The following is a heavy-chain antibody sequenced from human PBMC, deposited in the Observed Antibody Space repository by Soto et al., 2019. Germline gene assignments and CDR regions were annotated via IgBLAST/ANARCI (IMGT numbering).Heavy chain of an antibody. CDR3: AREYYGSEYYYYYMDV. D-gene: IGHD3-10*01. CDR1: GGTFSSYT. V-gene: IGHV1-69*04. J-gene: IGHJ6*03. Sequence: ASVKVSCKASGGTFSSYTISWVRQAPGQGLEWMGRIIPILGIANYAQKFQGRVTITADKSTSTAYMELSSLRSEDTAVYYCAREYYGSEYYYYYMDVWGKGTTVTVSS. CDR2: IIPILGIA.